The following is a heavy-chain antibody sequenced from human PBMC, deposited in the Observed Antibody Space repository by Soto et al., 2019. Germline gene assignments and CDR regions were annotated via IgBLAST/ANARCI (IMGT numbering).Heavy chain of an antibody. V-gene: IGHV3-72*01. CDR3: AMSAPGIATVGGYYYYYSMDV. CDR1: GFTFSDHY. Sequence: EVQLVESGGGLVQPGGSLRLSCAASGFTFSDHYMDWVRQAPGKGLAWVGRTRNKANSYTTEYAASVKGRFTISRDDSTNSLYLQMNSLKTEDTAVYYCAMSAPGIATVGGYYYYYSMDVWGQGTTVTVSS. CDR2: TRNKANSYTT. J-gene: IGHJ6*02. D-gene: IGHD6-13*01.